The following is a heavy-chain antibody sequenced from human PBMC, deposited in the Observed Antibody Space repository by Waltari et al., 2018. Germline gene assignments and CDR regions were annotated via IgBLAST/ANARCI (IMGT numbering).Heavy chain of an antibody. CDR3: VRGYPDIVATISDY. CDR2: FYKSGTT. CDR1: RSSIRTTNYY. D-gene: IGHD5-12*01. J-gene: IGHJ4*02. V-gene: IGHV4-39*07. Sequence: QLQLQESGPGLVKPSATLSLTCTVSRSSIRTTNYYWGWVRPPPGKGLGWIGSFYKSGTTYYNPSLKSRVTISVDTSNNQFSLKLNSVTAADTAVYYCVRGYPDIVATISDYWGQGTLVIVSS.